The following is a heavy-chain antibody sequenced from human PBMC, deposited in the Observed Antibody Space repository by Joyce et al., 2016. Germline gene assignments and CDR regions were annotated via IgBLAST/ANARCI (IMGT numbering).Heavy chain of an antibody. D-gene: IGHD3-22*01. CDR1: GFIFSRYG. CDR2: VSFDGDYK. V-gene: IGHV3-30*18. CDR3: AKDLPVNHYDSSGYLDY. Sequence: QVQLVESGGGVVQPGRSLRLSCEASGFIFSRYGMHWVRQAPGKGLEWVAVVSFDGDYKYYTESVKGRFTISRDNSKNTVYLQMDSLRAEDSAVYYCAKDLPVNHYDSSGYLDYWGQGTLVIVSS. J-gene: IGHJ4*02.